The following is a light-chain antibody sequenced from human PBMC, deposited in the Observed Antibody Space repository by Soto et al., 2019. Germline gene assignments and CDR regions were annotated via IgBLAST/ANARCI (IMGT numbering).Light chain of an antibody. Sequence: DVVLTQTPLSSPVTLGQPASISCRSSRSLVYSDGNTYLSWLQQRPGQPPRLLIYQISNRFSGVPDRFSGSGAGTDFTLKISRVEAEDVGVYYCMQFAHFPRTFGQGTKLEI. CDR1: RSLVYSDGNTY. J-gene: IGKJ1*01. V-gene: IGKV2-24*01. CDR3: MQFAHFPRT. CDR2: QIS.